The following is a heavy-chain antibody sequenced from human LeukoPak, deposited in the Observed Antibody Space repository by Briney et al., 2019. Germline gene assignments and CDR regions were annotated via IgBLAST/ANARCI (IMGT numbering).Heavy chain of an antibody. Sequence: PGRSLRLSCAASGFTFSDYYMTWIRQAPGKGLEWVSYISSSGTSIYYADSVKGRFTISRDNAKKSLYLQMNSLRAEDTAVYYCARRLIEARLAFDIWGQGTMVTVSS. D-gene: IGHD3-22*01. CDR3: ARRLIEARLAFDI. CDR1: GFTFSDYY. CDR2: ISSSGTSI. J-gene: IGHJ3*02. V-gene: IGHV3-11*01.